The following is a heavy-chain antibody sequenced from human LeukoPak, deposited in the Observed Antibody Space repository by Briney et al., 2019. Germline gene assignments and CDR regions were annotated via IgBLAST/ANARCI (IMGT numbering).Heavy chain of an antibody. CDR2: INPNSGGT. Sequence: ASVKVSCKASGYTFTGYYMHWVRQAPGQGLEWMGWINPNSGGTNYAQKFQGRVTMTRDTSISTAYMELSRLRSDDTAVYYCARMRYGNYYDSSGYYYFDYWGQGTLVTVSS. J-gene: IGHJ4*02. D-gene: IGHD3-22*01. CDR1: GYTFTGYY. V-gene: IGHV1-2*02. CDR3: ARMRYGNYYDSSGYYYFDY.